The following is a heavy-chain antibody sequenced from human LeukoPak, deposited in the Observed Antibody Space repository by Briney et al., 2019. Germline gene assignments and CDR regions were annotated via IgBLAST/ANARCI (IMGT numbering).Heavy chain of an antibody. V-gene: IGHV3-23*01. J-gene: IGHJ4*02. Sequence: GGSLRLSCAASGFTFTSYAMSWVRQAPGKGPEWVSGISESGGSTYYVDSVKGRFTISRDNSKNTVYLQMNSLRAEDTAIYYCAKGGVRPVSTGDYWGQGTLVTVSS. CDR2: ISESGGST. D-gene: IGHD5/OR15-5a*01. CDR1: GFTFTSYA. CDR3: AKGGVRPVSTGDY.